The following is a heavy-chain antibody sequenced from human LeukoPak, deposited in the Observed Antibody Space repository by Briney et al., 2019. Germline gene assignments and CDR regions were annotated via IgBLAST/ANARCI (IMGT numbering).Heavy chain of an antibody. CDR1: GGSISSYY. D-gene: IGHD3-3*01. Sequence: PSETLSLTCTVSGGSISSYYWSWIRQPAGKGLEWIGRIYTSGSTNYNPSLKSRVTISVDTSKNQFSLKLSSVTAADTAVYYCARGRFWALGAFWSGYYRYFDYWGQGTLVTVSS. CDR2: IYTSGST. J-gene: IGHJ4*02. CDR3: ARGRFWALGAFWSGYYRYFDY. V-gene: IGHV4-4*07.